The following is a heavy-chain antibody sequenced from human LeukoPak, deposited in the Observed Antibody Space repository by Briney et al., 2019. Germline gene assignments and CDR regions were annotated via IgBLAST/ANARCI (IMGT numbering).Heavy chain of an antibody. CDR1: GGSISSGGYY. J-gene: IGHJ5*02. D-gene: IGHD3-22*01. Sequence: SETLSLTCTVSGGSISSGGYYWSWIRQPPGKGLEWIGYIYYSGSTNYNPSLKSRVTISVDTSKNQFSLKVSSVTAADTAVYYCARAPRSGTRNWFDPWGQGTPVTVSS. CDR3: ARAPRSGTRNWFDP. V-gene: IGHV4-61*08. CDR2: IYYSGST.